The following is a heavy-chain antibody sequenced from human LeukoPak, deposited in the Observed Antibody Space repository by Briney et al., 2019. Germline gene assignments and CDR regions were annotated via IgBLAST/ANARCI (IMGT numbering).Heavy chain of an antibody. CDR1: GFTFSSYA. J-gene: IGHJ3*02. V-gene: IGHV3-23*01. CDR3: AKDRQDYDYVWGSYRDAFDI. D-gene: IGHD3-16*02. Sequence: GGSLRLSCAASGFTFSSYAMSWVRQAPGKGLEWVSAISGSGGSTYYADSVKGRFTISRDNSKNTLYLQMNSLRAEDTAVYYRAKDRQDYDYVWGSYRDAFDIWGQGTMVTVSS. CDR2: ISGSGGST.